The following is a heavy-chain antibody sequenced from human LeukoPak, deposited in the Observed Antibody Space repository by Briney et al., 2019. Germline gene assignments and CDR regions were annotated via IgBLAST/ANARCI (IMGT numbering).Heavy chain of an antibody. J-gene: IGHJ3*02. CDR2: IYYSGST. Sequence: PSETLSLTCTVSGGSISSYYWSWIRQPPGKGLEWIGYIYYSGSTNYNPSLKSRVTISVDTSKNQFSLKLSSVTAADTAVYYCARESKGFVGAASDAFDIWGQGTMVTVSS. D-gene: IGHD1-26*01. V-gene: IGHV4-59*12. CDR1: GGSISSYY. CDR3: ARESKGFVGAASDAFDI.